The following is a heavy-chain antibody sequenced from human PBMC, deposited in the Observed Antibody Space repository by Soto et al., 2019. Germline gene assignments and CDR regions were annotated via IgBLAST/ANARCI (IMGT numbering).Heavy chain of an antibody. D-gene: IGHD2-2*01. V-gene: IGHV3-21*01. CDR2: ISSSSSYI. J-gene: IGHJ6*02. Sequence: LXLSCAASGFTFSSYIMNWVRQAPGKGLEWVSSISSSSSYIYYADSVKGRFTISRDNAKNSLYLQMNSLRAEDTAVYYCARTRTSLVPAAIAPMDVWGQGTTVTVSS. CDR3: ARTRTSLVPAAIAPMDV. CDR1: GFTFSSYI.